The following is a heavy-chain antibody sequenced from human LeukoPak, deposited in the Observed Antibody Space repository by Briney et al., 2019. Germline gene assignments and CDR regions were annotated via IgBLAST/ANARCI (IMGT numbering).Heavy chain of an antibody. CDR3: ARGDPHADL. Sequence: GGSLTLSCVASQFRFPFSHYGMNWVRQAPGKGLEWIADITISGHTKNYADSVKGRFTISRDSARTSLYLQMNSLRVEDTGVYFCARGDPHADLWGQGTLVTVSS. J-gene: IGHJ5*02. V-gene: IGHV3-48*04. CDR2: ITISGHTK. CDR1: QFRFPFSHYG.